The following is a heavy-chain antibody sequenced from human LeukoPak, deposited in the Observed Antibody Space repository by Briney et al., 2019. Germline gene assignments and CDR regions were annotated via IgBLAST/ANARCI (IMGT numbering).Heavy chain of an antibody. D-gene: IGHD3-3*01. J-gene: IGHJ6*02. CDR3: ARGTRGGNYYGMDV. V-gene: IGHV4-34*01. Sequence: PSETLSLTCAVYGGSFSGHYWSWIRQPPGKGLEWIGEINHSGSTNYTPSLKSRVTLSVDTSKNQFSLKLNSVTAADTAVYYCARGTRGGNYYGMDVWGQGTTVTVSS. CDR1: GGSFSGHY. CDR2: INHSGST.